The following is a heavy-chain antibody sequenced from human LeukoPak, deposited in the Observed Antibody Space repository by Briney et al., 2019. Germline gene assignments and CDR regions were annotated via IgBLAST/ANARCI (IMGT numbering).Heavy chain of an antibody. CDR3: AKEISVQIQLWLRLTSGDAFDI. CDR1: GFTFSSYA. V-gene: IGHV3-23*01. J-gene: IGHJ3*02. D-gene: IGHD5-18*01. Sequence: PGGSLRLSCAASGFTFSSYAMSWVRQAPGKGLERVSAISGSGGSTYYADSVKGRFTISRDNSKNTLYLQMNSLRAEDTAVYYCAKEISVQIQLWLRLTSGDAFDIWGQGTMVTVSS. CDR2: ISGSGGST.